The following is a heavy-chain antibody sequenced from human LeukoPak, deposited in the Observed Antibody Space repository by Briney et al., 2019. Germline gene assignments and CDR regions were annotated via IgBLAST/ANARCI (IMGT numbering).Heavy chain of an antibody. Sequence: SETLSLTCAVYGGSFSGYYWSWIRQPPGKGLEWIGEINHSGSTNYNPSLKSRVTISVDTSKNQFSLKLSSVTAADTAVYYCASGSNYPTTHTSTVTHLYNWFDPWGQGTLVTVSS. D-gene: IGHD4-11*01. CDR1: GGSFSGYY. CDR2: INHSGST. CDR3: ASGSNYPTTHTSTVTHLYNWFDP. V-gene: IGHV4-34*01. J-gene: IGHJ5*02.